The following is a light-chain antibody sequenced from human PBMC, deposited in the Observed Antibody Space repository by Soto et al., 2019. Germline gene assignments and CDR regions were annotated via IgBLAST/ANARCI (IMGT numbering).Light chain of an antibody. V-gene: IGLV1-40*01. J-gene: IGLJ1*01. CDR2: GNN. Sequence: QSVLTQPPSVSGAPGQRVTISCTGSSSNIGAGYDVHWYQRLPGTAPKVLIYGNNNRPSGVPHRFSGSKSGTSASLAITGLQAEDEADYYCQSYDSSLSGSYVFGTGTKVTVL. CDR1: SSNIGAGYD. CDR3: QSYDSSLSGSYV.